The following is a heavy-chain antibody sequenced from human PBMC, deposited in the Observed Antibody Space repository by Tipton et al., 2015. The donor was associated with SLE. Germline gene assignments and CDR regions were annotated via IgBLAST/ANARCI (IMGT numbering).Heavy chain of an antibody. J-gene: IGHJ4*02. CDR3: ASWPPGVNYFDY. CDR2: IYPSGST. Sequence: TLSLTCTVSGDSINSVGYYWTWIRQFPRRGLEWVGYIYPSGSTSYNPSLKSRVTMSIDRSKNQFSLRLSSVTAADTAVYFCASWPPGVNYFDYWGQGSLVTVSS. V-gene: IGHV4-31*03. CDR1: GDSINSVGYY.